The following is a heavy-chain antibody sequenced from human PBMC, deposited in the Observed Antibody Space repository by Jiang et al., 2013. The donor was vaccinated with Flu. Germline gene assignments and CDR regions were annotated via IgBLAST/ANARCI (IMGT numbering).Heavy chain of an antibody. CDR2: IHHSGRT. D-gene: IGHD6-19*01. V-gene: IGHV4-59*08. Sequence: GPGLVKPSETLSLTCTVSGGSITSYYWNWIRQTPGKGLEWIADIHHSGRTNYNPSLKSRVTISADTSKSQFSLRLRSVTAADTAVYYCAAAGSVWFRTFDYWGQGNLVTVSS. J-gene: IGHJ4*02. CDR1: GGSITSYY. CDR3: AAAGSVWFRTFDY.